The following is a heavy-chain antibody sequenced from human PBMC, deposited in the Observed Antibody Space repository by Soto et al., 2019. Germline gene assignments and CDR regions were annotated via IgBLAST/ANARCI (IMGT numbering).Heavy chain of an antibody. Sequence: QVQLVQSGAEVKKPGASVKVSCKVSGYTLNEVAMHWVRQAPGKGLKWLGGFDPDEPETIYAQHFQGRVTMTEDTSTDTVYMELSSLRSEDTALYFCTTYHGDYNFDHWGQGTLVTVSS. V-gene: IGHV1-24*01. CDR1: GYTLNEVA. CDR2: FDPDEPET. J-gene: IGHJ5*02. CDR3: TTYHGDYNFDH. D-gene: IGHD4-17*01.